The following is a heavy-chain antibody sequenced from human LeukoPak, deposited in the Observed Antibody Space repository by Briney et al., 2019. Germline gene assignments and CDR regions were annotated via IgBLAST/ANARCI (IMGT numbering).Heavy chain of an antibody. CDR1: GFIFDDYG. CDR2: INWNGGST. Sequence: PRGSLRLSCAASGFIFDDYGMSWVRQAPGKGLEWVSGINWNGGSTGYADSVKGRFTISRDNAKNSLYLQMNSLRAEDTALYYCARASIAVAATLYYFDYWGEGTLVTVSS. D-gene: IGHD6-19*01. V-gene: IGHV3-20*04. J-gene: IGHJ4*02. CDR3: ARASIAVAATLYYFDY.